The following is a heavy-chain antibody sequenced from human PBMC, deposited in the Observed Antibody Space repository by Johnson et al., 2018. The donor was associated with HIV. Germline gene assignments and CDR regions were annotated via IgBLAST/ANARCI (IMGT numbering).Heavy chain of an antibody. D-gene: IGHD5-24*01. Sequence: QAQLVESGGGVVQPGRSLRLSCAASGFTFSSYAMHWVRQAPGKGLEWVAVISYDGSNNYYADSVKGRFTITRDNSKNTLYLQMNSLRAEDTAVYYCASGVSEMDAFDIWGQGTMVTVSS. J-gene: IGHJ3*02. CDR1: GFTFSSYA. CDR3: ASGVSEMDAFDI. V-gene: IGHV3-30-3*01. CDR2: ISYDGSNN.